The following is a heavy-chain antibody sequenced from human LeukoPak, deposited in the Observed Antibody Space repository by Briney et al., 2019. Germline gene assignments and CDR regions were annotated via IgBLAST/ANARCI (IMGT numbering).Heavy chain of an antibody. Sequence: ASVKVSCKASGYTFISYGISWVRQAPGQGLEWMGWINAYNGNTNYAQKLQGRVTMTTDTSTSTAYMELRSLRSDDTAVYYCARAYYDILTGYYIDYWGQGTLVTVSS. J-gene: IGHJ4*02. CDR2: INAYNGNT. CDR3: ARAYYDILTGYYIDY. CDR1: GYTFISYG. V-gene: IGHV1-18*01. D-gene: IGHD3-9*01.